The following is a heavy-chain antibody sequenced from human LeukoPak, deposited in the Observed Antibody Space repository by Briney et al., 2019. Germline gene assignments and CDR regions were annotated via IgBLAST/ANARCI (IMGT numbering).Heavy chain of an antibody. D-gene: IGHD3-10*01. CDR2: ISPSRGFT. Sequence: ASVKVSCKTSGYTFRNYFMHWVRQAPGQGLEWMGVISPSRGFTVYAQKFQGRITMTMDMSTTTFHMELGSLRSEDTAMFYCARQGDYYGSTRCRRHFEYPIDVWGEGTTVTVAS. V-gene: IGHV1-46*01. CDR3: ARQGDYYGSTRCRRHFEYPIDV. J-gene: IGHJ6*03. CDR1: GYTFRNYF.